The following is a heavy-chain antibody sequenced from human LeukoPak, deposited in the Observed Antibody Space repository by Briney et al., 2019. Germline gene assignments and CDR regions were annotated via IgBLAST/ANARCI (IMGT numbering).Heavy chain of an antibody. CDR2: ISAYNGNT. CDR3: ARESLLRFLEWSTPRMDV. J-gene: IGHJ6*03. D-gene: IGHD3-3*01. CDR1: GYTFTSYG. V-gene: IGHV1-18*01. Sequence: ASVKVSCKASGYTFTSYGISWVRQAPGQGLEWMGWISAYNGNTNYAQKLQGRVTMTTDTSTSTAYMELRSLRSDDTAVYYCARESLLRFLEWSTPRMDVWGKGTTVTVSS.